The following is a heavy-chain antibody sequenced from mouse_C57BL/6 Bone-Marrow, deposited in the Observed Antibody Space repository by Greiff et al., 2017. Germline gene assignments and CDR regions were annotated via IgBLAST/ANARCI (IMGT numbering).Heavy chain of an antibody. CDR3: ARPYDGYVDY. D-gene: IGHD2-3*01. J-gene: IGHJ2*01. V-gene: IGHV1-82*01. Sequence: VQLQQSGPELVKPGASVKISCKASGYAFSSSWMNWVKQRPGKGLEWIGRIYPGDGDTNYNGKFKGKATLTADKSSSTAYMQLSSLTSEDSAVYFCARPYDGYVDYWGQGTTLTVSS. CDR1: GYAFSSSW. CDR2: IYPGDGDT.